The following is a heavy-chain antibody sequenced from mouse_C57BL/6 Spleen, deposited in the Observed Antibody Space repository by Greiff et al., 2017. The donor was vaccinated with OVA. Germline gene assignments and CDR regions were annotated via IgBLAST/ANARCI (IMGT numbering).Heavy chain of an antibody. CDR3: TGGTTVSSWGDYFDY. CDR1: GYTFTDYE. J-gene: IGHJ2*01. V-gene: IGHV1-15*01. Sequence: QVQLQQSGAELVRPGASVTLSCKASGYTFTDYEMHWVKQTPVHGLEWIGAIDPETGGTAYNQKFKGKAILTADKSSSTAYMELRSLTSEDSAVYYWTGGTTVSSWGDYFDYWGQGTTLTVSS. D-gene: IGHD1-1*01. CDR2: IDPETGGT.